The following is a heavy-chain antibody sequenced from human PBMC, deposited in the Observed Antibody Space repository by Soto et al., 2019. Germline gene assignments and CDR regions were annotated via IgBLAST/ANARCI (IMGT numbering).Heavy chain of an antibody. D-gene: IGHD3-22*01. CDR2: ISSSGSTI. Sequence: GGSLRLSCAASGFTFSSYEMNWVRQAPGKGLEWVSYISSSGSTIYYADSVRGRFTMSRDNSKNMLYLQMNSLRAEDTAVYYCARGPDSSGYLDYWGQGTLVTVSS. J-gene: IGHJ4*02. CDR1: GFTFSSYE. V-gene: IGHV3-48*03. CDR3: ARGPDSSGYLDY.